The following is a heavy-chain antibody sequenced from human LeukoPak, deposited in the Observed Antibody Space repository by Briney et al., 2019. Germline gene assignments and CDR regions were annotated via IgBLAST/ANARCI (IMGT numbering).Heavy chain of an antibody. J-gene: IGHJ4*02. D-gene: IGHD6-19*01. CDR1: GFTFSTYA. V-gene: IGHV3-48*03. CDR3: ARREVAVAGSYYFDY. Sequence: PGGSLRLSCEASGFTFSTYAMNWVRQAPGKGLEWVSYISTSGSTLYSADSVRGRFTISRDNAKNSLYLQMNSLRAEDTAVYYCARREVAVAGSYYFDYWGQGTLVTVSS. CDR2: ISTSGSTL.